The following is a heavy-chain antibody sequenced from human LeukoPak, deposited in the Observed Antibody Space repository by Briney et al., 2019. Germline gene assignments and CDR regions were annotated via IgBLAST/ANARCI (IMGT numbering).Heavy chain of an antibody. CDR3: AKQQGSGWAFDI. J-gene: IGHJ3*02. V-gene: IGHV3-23*01. CDR1: GFTFSSYA. CDR2: IGGSGGTT. D-gene: IGHD6-19*01. Sequence: GGSLRLSCAASGFTFSSYAMSWIRQAPGKGLEWIAAIGGSGGTTYYADSVKGRFTISRDNSKNTLFLQVNSLRAEDTAVYYCAKQQGSGWAFDIWGQGTMVTVSS.